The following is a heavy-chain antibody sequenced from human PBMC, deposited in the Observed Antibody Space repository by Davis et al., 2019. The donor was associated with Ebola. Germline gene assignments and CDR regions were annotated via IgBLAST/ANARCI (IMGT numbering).Heavy chain of an antibody. CDR2: ISSSSSTI. CDR1: GFTFSSYS. CDR3: ARDPRDRGIAWDY. V-gene: IGHV3-48*04. D-gene: IGHD3-10*01. J-gene: IGHJ4*02. Sequence: GESLKISCAASGFTFSSYSMNWIRQAPGKGLEWVSYISSSSSTIYYADSVKGRFTISRDNAKNSLYLQMNSLRAEDTAVYFCARDPRDRGIAWDYWGLGTLVTVSS.